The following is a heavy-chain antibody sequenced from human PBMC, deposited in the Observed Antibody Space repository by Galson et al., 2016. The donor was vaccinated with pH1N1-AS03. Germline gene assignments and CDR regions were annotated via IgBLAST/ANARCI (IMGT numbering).Heavy chain of an antibody. D-gene: IGHD2-2*01. CDR1: GFAFSNYD. J-gene: IGHJ4*02. Sequence: SLRLSCAASGFAFSNYDMNWVRLAPGKGLEWVSYISSSGTVYYTDSVKGRFTISRDKANNSLYLQMNNLRAEDTAVYYCARTPYQPLLPGAYWGQGTLVTVSS. V-gene: IGHV3-69-1*01. CDR3: ARTPYQPLLPGAY. CDR2: ISSSGTV.